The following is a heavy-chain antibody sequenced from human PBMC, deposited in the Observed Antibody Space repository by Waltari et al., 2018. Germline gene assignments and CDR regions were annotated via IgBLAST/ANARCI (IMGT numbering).Heavy chain of an antibody. CDR3: ARVASLYGDFSTVHY. CDR1: GYRFTGYH. V-gene: IGHV1-2*06. CDR2: INPKTGGT. D-gene: IGHD2-21*01. Sequence: QVQLVRSGAEVKKPGASVKVSGEASGYRFTGYHIHGVQQAPGQGHEWLGRINPKTGGTLYAQKLQGRITLTSDASIRTAYLELGSLRSDDTAVIFCARVASLYGDFSTVHYWGQGTVVNVSP. J-gene: IGHJ4*02.